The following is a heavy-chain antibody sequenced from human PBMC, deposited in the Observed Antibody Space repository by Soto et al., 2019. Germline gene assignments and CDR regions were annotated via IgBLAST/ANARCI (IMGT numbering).Heavy chain of an antibody. CDR2: ISYDGSNK. J-gene: IGHJ4*02. V-gene: IGHV3-30*18. CDR1: GFTFSSYG. D-gene: IGHD1-26*01. Sequence: QVQLVESGGGVVQPGRSLRLSCAASGFTFSSYGMHWVRQAPGKGLEWVAVISYDGSNKYYADSVKGRFTISRDNSKNTLYLQMNSLRAEDTAVYYCAKLPGASDSHLDYWGQGTLVTVSS. CDR3: AKLPGASDSHLDY.